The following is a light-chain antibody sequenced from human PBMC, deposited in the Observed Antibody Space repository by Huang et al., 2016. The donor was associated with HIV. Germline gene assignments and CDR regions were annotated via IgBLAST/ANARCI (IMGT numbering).Light chain of an antibody. CDR1: QSISSY. V-gene: IGKV1-39*01. Sequence: DIQMTQSPSSLSASVGDRVTITCRASQSISSYLSWHQQKPGKAPNLLIYAASSLQRGVPSKFSGSGSGTEFTLTISSLQPEDFATYYRQQSYIAPYTFGQGTKLEIK. J-gene: IGKJ2*01. CDR3: QQSYIAPYT. CDR2: AAS.